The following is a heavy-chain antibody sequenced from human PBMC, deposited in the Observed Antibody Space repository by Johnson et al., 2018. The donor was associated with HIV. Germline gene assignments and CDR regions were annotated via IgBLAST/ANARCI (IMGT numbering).Heavy chain of an antibody. CDR3: AKDLYYDSSGHDAFDI. D-gene: IGHD3-22*01. CDR1: GFTFSSYG. V-gene: IGHV3-33*06. J-gene: IGHJ3*02. CDR2: IWYDGTNK. Sequence: QMLLVESGGGMVQPGRSLRLSCASSGFTFSSYGMHWVRHAPGQGLQWVSVIWYDGTNKYYADSVKSLSTISRDNSKNTLYLPISSLCAEDMAVYYCAKDLYYDSSGHDAFDIWGQGTMVTVSS.